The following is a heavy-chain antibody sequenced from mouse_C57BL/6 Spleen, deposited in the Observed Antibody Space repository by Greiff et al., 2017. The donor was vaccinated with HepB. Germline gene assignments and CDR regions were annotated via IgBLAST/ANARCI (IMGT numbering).Heavy chain of an antibody. CDR2: IYPGSGNT. Sequence: VKLVESGAELVRPGASVKLSCKASGYTFTDYYINWVKQRPGQGLEWIARIYPGSGNTYYNEKYKGKATLTAEKSSSTAYMQLSSLTSEDSAVYFCARRNLLKGAMDYWGQGTSATVSS. J-gene: IGHJ4*01. CDR3: ARRNLLKGAMDY. CDR1: GYTFTDYY. V-gene: IGHV1-76*01. D-gene: IGHD1-3*01.